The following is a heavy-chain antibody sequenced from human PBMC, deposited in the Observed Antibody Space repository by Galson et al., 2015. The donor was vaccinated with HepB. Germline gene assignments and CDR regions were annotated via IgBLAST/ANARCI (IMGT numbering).Heavy chain of an antibody. Sequence: SLRLSCAASGFTFSSYGMHWVRQAPGKGLEWVAVISYDGSNKYYADSVKGRFTISRDNAKNSLYLQMNSLRHEDTAVYYCARDDYSSSGLDYWGQGTLVTVSS. J-gene: IGHJ4*02. V-gene: IGHV3-30*03. CDR1: GFTFSSYG. D-gene: IGHD4-11*01. CDR2: ISYDGSNK. CDR3: ARDDYSSSGLDY.